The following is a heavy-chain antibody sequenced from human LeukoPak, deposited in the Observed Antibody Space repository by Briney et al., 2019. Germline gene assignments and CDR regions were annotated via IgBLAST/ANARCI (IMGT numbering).Heavy chain of an antibody. CDR2: ISYDGSKK. J-gene: IGHJ6*02. V-gene: IGHV3-30*04. D-gene: IGHD5-12*01. CDR3: ARAQPYTSRGSIYYYYYYNMDV. Sequence: HPGGSLRLSCAASGFTFSSYTMYWVRQAPGKGLEWVTVISYDGSKKYYAESVKGRFTISRDNSKNTVYLQMNSLRTEDTAVYYCARAQPYTSRGSIYYYYYYNMDVWGQGTTVTVPS. CDR1: GFTFSSYT.